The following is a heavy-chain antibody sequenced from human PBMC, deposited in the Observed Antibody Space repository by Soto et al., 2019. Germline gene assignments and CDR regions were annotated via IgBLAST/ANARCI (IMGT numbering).Heavy chain of an antibody. J-gene: IGHJ4*02. CDR1: GFTFSDYY. Sequence: GGSLRLSCAASGFTFSDYYMSWIRQAPGKGLEWVSYISSSGSTIYYADSVKGRFTISRDNAKNSLYLQMNSLRAEDTAVYYSARDQSEVRGPIPDYWGQGTLVTVSS. CDR2: ISSSGSTI. D-gene: IGHD3-10*01. V-gene: IGHV3-11*01. CDR3: ARDQSEVRGPIPDY.